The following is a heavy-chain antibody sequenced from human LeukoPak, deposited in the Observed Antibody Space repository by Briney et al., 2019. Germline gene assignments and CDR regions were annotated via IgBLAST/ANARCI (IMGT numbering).Heavy chain of an antibody. CDR2: ISSSTNSYT. Sequence: GGSLRLSCAASGFTFSDYYMSWIRQAHGKGLEWLSYISSSTNSYTNYADSVKGRFTISRDNAKNSLYLQMNSLRAEDTAVYYCARGTHPTSRQIDYWGQGTLVSVSS. V-gene: IGHV3-11*05. CDR1: GFTFSDYY. CDR3: ARGTHPTSRQIDY. J-gene: IGHJ4*02. D-gene: IGHD2-2*01.